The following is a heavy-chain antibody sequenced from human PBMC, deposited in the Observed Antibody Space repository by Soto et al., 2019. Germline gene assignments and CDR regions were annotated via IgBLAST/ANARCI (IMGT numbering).Heavy chain of an antibody. CDR3: ARTAPLYCSGGSCYANWFDP. J-gene: IGHJ5*02. Sequence: QVQLQESGPGLVKPSDTLSLTCVVSGYSISRSNWWGWIRQPPGKGLEWIGYIYYSGSTYYNPSLKSRVTMSVDTSKNQFSLKLSSVTAVDTAVYYCARTAPLYCSGGSCYANWFDPWGQGTLVTVSS. D-gene: IGHD2-15*01. CDR1: GYSISRSNW. V-gene: IGHV4-28*01. CDR2: IYYSGST.